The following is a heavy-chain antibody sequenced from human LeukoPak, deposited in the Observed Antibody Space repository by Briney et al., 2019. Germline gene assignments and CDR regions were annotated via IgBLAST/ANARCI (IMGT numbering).Heavy chain of an antibody. CDR2: ISSSGSTI. D-gene: IGHD3-16*02. CDR3: ARDLVMITFGGVIPNYYYYGMDV. V-gene: IGHV3-11*01. Sequence: GSLRPSCAASGFTFSDYYMSWIRQAPGKGLELGSYISSSGSTIYYADSVKGRFTISRDNAKNSLYLQMNSLRAEDTAVYYCARDLVMITFGGVIPNYYYYGMDVWGQGTTVTVSS. J-gene: IGHJ6*02. CDR1: GFTFSDYY.